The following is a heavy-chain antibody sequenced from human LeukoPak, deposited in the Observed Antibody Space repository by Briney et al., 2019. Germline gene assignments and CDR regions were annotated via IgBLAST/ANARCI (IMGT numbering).Heavy chain of an antibody. Sequence: PGGSLRLSCAASGFTFSSYGMHWLRQAPAKGLEWVAVISYDGSNKYYADSVKGRFTISRDNSKNTLYLQMNSLRAEDTAVYYCAKDSGFGELLYPLLDYWGQGTLVTVSS. CDR3: AKDSGFGELLYPLLDY. V-gene: IGHV3-30*18. D-gene: IGHD3-10*01. CDR2: ISYDGSNK. CDR1: GFTFSSYG. J-gene: IGHJ4*02.